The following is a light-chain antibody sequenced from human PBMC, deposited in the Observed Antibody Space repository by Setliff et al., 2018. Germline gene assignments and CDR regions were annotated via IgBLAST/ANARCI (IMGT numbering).Light chain of an antibody. CDR1: RSDVGGYNY. V-gene: IGLV2-14*01. CDR2: EVS. CDR3: TSYTISSTEV. J-gene: IGLJ1*01. Sequence: QSALAQPASVSGSPGQSITISCTGTRSDVGGYNYVSWYQQHPGKVHKLMIYEVSNRPSGVSNRFSGSKSGNTASLTISRLQTEDEADYYCTSYTISSTEVFGTGTKVTV.